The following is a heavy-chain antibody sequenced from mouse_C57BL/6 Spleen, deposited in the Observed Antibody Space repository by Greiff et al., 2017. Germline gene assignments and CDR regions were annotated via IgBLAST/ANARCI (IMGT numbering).Heavy chain of an antibody. Sequence: QVQLKESGPGLVQPSQSLSITCTVSGFSLTSYGVHWVRQSPGKGLEWLGVIWSGGSTDYNAAFISSLGISKDNSESQVFFKMNSLQADDTATYYCAREWIYYDYVLYAMDYWGQGTSVTVSS. CDR1: GFSLTSYG. V-gene: IGHV2-2*01. CDR2: IWSGGST. J-gene: IGHJ4*01. D-gene: IGHD2-4*01. CDR3: AREWIYYDYVLYAMDY.